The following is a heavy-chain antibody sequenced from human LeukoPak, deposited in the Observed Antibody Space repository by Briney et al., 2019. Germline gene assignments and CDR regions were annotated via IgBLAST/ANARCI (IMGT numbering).Heavy chain of an antibody. J-gene: IGHJ3*02. V-gene: IGHV4-30-4*07. CDR3: ASGGLLGIAARRNAVGAFDI. Sequence: SETLSLTCAVSGGSISSGGYSWSWIRQPPGKGLEWIGYIYYSGSTYYNPSLKSRVTISVDTSKNQFSLKLSSVTAADTAVYYCASGGLLGIAARRNAVGAFDIWGQGTMVTVSS. CDR1: GGSISSGGYS. D-gene: IGHD6-6*01. CDR2: IYYSGST.